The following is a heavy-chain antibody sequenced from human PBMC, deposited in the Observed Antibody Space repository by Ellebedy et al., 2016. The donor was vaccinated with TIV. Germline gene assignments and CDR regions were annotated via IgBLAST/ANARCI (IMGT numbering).Heavy chain of an antibody. CDR2: NSAYNGNT. V-gene: IGHV1-18*01. CDR3: ALQRGFSSEEY. Sequence: AASVKVSCKASGHTFASYSIKWVRQAPGQGLEWLGRNSAYNGNTDYARKIKGRVSMTTDTSSGTAYMELRSLPSADTAVYYCALQRGFSSEEYWGQGTQVSVSS. D-gene: IGHD5-24*01. CDR1: GHTFASYS. J-gene: IGHJ4*02.